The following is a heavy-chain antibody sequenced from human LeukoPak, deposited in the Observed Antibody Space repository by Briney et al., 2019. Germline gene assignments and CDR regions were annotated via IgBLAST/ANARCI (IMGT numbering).Heavy chain of an antibody. D-gene: IGHD3-22*01. J-gene: IGHJ4*02. CDR2: FSGSGGST. Sequence: GGSLRLSCAASGFTFSSYAMSWVRQAPGKGLEWVSAFSGSGGSTYYADSVKGQFTISRDNSKNTLYLQMNSLRAEDTAVYYCARDPTYYDSSGYSDWGQGTLVTVSS. CDR3: ARDPTYYDSSGYSD. CDR1: GFTFSSYA. V-gene: IGHV3-23*01.